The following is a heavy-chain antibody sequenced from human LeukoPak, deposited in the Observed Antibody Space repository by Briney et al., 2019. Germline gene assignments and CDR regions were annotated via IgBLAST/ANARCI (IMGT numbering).Heavy chain of an antibody. Sequence: PGGSLRLSCAASGFTFSDYYMSWIRQAPGKGLEWVSYISSSGSTIYYADSVKGRFTIPRDNAKNSLYLQMNSLRAEDTAVYYCARDRNYYDSSGYGYWGQGTLVTVSS. CDR3: ARDRNYYDSSGYGY. V-gene: IGHV3-11*01. CDR2: ISSSGSTI. D-gene: IGHD3-22*01. CDR1: GFTFSDYY. J-gene: IGHJ4*02.